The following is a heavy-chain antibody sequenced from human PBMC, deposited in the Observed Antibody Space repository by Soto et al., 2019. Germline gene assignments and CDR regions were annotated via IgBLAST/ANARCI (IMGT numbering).Heavy chain of an antibody. CDR1: GFTFSDHY. J-gene: IGHJ6*02. V-gene: IGHV3-72*01. CDR3: ARSSSGWHYYYYGMDV. D-gene: IGHD6-6*01. Sequence: GGSLRLSCAASGFTFSDHYMDWVRQAPGKGLEWVGRTRNKANSYTTEYAASVKGRFTISRDDSKNSLYLQMNSLKTEDTAVYYCARSSSGWHYYYYGMDVWGQGTTVTV. CDR2: TRNKANSYTT.